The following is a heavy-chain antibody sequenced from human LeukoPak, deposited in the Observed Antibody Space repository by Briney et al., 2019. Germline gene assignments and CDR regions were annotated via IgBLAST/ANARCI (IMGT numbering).Heavy chain of an antibody. Sequence: SETLSLTCAVYGGSFSGYYWSWVRQPPGKGGEWMGEINNSGSNNYNPSLTSRGTISVDTSKNQFSLKLSSVTAADTAVYYCARRYSGRTPLGYWGQGTLVTVSS. D-gene: IGHD1-26*01. CDR2: INNSGSN. CDR3: ARRYSGRTPLGY. J-gene: IGHJ4*02. V-gene: IGHV4-34*01. CDR1: GGSFSGYY.